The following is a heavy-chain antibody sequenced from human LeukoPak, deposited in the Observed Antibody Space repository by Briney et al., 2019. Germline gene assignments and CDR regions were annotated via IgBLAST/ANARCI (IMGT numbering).Heavy chain of an antibody. Sequence: GGSLRLSCAASGFTFSSYSMTWVRQAPGKGLEWVSYISSSSSTIYYADSVKGRFTISRDNAKNSLYLQMNSLRAEDTAVYYCARDRSGYDYVWGSYRHYGMDVWGQGTTVTVSS. V-gene: IGHV3-48*01. CDR3: ARDRSGYDYVWGSYRHYGMDV. CDR1: GFTFSSYS. D-gene: IGHD3-16*02. CDR2: ISSSSSTI. J-gene: IGHJ6*02.